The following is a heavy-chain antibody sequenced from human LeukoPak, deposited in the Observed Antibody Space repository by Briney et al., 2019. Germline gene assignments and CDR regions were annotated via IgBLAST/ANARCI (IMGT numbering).Heavy chain of an antibody. Sequence: GGSLRLSCAASGFTFSSYAMSWVRQAPGKGLEWVSAISGSGGSTYYADSVKGRFTISRDNAKNSLYLQMNSLRAEDTAVYYCASVYCSSTSCYNDWFDPWGQGTLVTVSS. CDR2: ISGSGGST. D-gene: IGHD2-2*02. V-gene: IGHV3-23*01. J-gene: IGHJ5*02. CDR3: ASVYCSSTSCYNDWFDP. CDR1: GFTFSSYA.